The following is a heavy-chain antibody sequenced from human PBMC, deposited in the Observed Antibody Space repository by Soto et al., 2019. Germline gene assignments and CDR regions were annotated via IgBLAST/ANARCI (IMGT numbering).Heavy chain of an antibody. D-gene: IGHD6-6*01. CDR2: IIPMFGTL. J-gene: IGHJ3*02. V-gene: IGHV1-69*06. CDR3: ARKVASSDDAFDI. CDR1: GYTFTSYG. Sequence: SVKVSCKASGYTFTSYGISWVRQAPGQGLEWLGGIIPMFGTLYYAQKFQGRLTIAADSSTSTAYMELSTLRSDDTAVYYCARKVASSDDAFDIWGQGTMVTVSS.